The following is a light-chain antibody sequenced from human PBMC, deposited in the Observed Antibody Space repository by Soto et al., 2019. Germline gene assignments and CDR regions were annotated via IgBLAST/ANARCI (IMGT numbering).Light chain of an antibody. V-gene: IGLV2-11*01. CDR3: CSYAGSYTVV. Sequence: QSVLTQPRSVSGSPGQSVTISCTGTSSDVGGYNYVSWYQQHPGKAPKLMIYDDNKRPSGVPDRFSGSKSGNTASLTISGLQAEDEADYYCCSYAGSYTVVFGGGTKVTVL. CDR1: SSDVGGYNY. J-gene: IGLJ2*01. CDR2: DDN.